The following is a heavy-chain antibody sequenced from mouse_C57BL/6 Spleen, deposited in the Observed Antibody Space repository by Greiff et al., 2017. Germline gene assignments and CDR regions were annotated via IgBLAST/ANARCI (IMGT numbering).Heavy chain of an antibody. V-gene: IGHV1-55*01. Sequence: QVQLKQPGAELVKPGASVKMSCKASGYTFPSSWITWVKQRPGQGLEWIGDIYPGSGSTNYNEKFKSKATLTVDTSSSTAYMQLSSLTSEDSAVYYCARGDYDYVDYWGQGTTLTVSS. CDR2: IYPGSGST. D-gene: IGHD2-4*01. CDR3: ARGDYDYVDY. J-gene: IGHJ2*01. CDR1: GYTFPSSW.